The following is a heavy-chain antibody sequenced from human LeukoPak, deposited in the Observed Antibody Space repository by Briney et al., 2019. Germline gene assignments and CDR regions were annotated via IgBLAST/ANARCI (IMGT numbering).Heavy chain of an antibody. CDR3: AKARGEQNGGRKY. CDR1: RFSFSNHS. Sequence: PGGSLRLSCAASRFSFSNHSMNWVRQAAGKGLEWVLYISNSGSAKYYAASVKCRFTISRDNGKNSLYLQMNSLRAEDTAVYSCAKARGEQNGGRKYWGEGTQVVVSS. CDR2: ISNSGSAK. D-gene: IGHD4-23*01. V-gene: IGHV3-48*01. J-gene: IGHJ4*02.